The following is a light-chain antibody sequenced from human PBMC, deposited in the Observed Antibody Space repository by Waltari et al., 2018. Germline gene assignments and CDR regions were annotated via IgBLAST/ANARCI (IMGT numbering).Light chain of an antibody. CDR3: QQYDISPLT. J-gene: IGKJ4*01. CDR2: GAS. V-gene: IGKV3-20*01. Sequence: DIVLTQSPRTLSLSPGESATLSCRASQTVRTTYLAWYQQKPGQAPTLLIYGASSRATGIPDRFSGSGSGTDFSLTISSLEPEDFAVYYCQQYDISPLTFGGGTKVEIK. CDR1: QTVRTTY.